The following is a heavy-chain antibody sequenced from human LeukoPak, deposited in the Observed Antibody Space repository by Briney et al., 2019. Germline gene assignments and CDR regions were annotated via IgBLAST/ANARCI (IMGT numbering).Heavy chain of an antibody. CDR1: DGSISSSSYY. J-gene: IGHJ4*02. CDR2: IYYSGST. Sequence: SETLSLTCTVSDGSISSSSYYWGWIRQPPGKGLEWIGNIYYSGSTYYNPSLKSRVTISVDTSKNHFSLNLTSVTAADTGVYYCARVRYSTSWEKKYYFDYWGQGTLLTVSS. V-gene: IGHV4-39*07. D-gene: IGHD6-13*01. CDR3: ARVRYSTSWEKKYYFDY.